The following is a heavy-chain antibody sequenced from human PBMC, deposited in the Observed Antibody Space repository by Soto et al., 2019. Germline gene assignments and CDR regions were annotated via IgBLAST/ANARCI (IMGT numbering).Heavy chain of an antibody. CDR1: GFTFSSYS. V-gene: IGHV3-21*01. D-gene: IGHD3-3*01. CDR2: ISSSSSYI. J-gene: IGHJ4*02. CDR3: ASGLRFLEWLLDY. Sequence: EVQLVESGGGLVKPGGSLRLSCAASGFTFSSYSMNWVRQAPGKGLEWVSSISSSSSYIYYADSVKGRFTISRDNAKNSLYLQMNSLSAEDTAVYYCASGLRFLEWLLDYWGQGTLVTVSS.